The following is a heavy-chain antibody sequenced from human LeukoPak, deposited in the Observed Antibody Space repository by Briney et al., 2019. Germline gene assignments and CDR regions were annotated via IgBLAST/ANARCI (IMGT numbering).Heavy chain of an antibody. CDR3: AREGVPYYDVSNWFDP. V-gene: IGHV3-33*01. Sequence: GSLRLSCAVSGFPFSIYGMHWVRQAPGKGLEWVAVIWYDGNKKFYADSVKGRFTISRDNSKNTLYLQMNSLRAEDTAVYYCAREGVPYYDVSNWFDPWGQGTLVTVSS. CDR1: GFPFSIYG. D-gene: IGHD3-3*01. CDR2: IWYDGNKK. J-gene: IGHJ5*02.